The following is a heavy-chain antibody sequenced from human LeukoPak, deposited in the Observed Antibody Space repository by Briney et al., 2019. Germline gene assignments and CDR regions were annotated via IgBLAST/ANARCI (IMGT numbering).Heavy chain of an antibody. CDR2: TYYGSKWYN. Sequence: SQTLSLTCAISGDSVSSNSAAWNWIRQSSSRGLEWLGRTYYGSKWYNDYAVSVKSRITINPDTSKNQFSLQLNSVTPEDTAVYYCARGELLWFGEGFDYWGQGTLVTVSS. CDR1: GDSVSSNSAA. D-gene: IGHD3-10*01. CDR3: ARGELLWFGEGFDY. V-gene: IGHV6-1*01. J-gene: IGHJ4*02.